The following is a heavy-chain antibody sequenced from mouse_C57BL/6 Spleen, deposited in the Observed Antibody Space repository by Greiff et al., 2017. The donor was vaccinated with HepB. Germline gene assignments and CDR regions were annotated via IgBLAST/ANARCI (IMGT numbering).Heavy chain of an antibody. CDR3: ARYGYGSREGYYFDY. D-gene: IGHD1-1*01. CDR2: IRNKANGYTT. CDR1: GFTFTDYY. J-gene: IGHJ2*01. V-gene: IGHV7-3*01. Sequence: DVHLVESGGGLVQPGGSLSLSCAASGFTFTDYYMSWVRQPPGKALEWLGFIRNKANGYTTEYSASVKGRFTISRDNSQSILYLQMNALRAEDSATYYCARYGYGSREGYYFDYWGQGTTLTVSS.